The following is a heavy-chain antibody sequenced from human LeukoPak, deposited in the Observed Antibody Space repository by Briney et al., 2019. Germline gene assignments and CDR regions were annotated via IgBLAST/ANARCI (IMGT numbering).Heavy chain of an antibody. D-gene: IGHD3-3*01. CDR3: ARGYDFWSGYFDP. CDR2: IIPIFGTA. CDR1: GGTFSSYA. J-gene: IGHJ5*02. Sequence: SVKVSCKASGGTFSSYAISWARQAPGQGLEWMGGIIPIFGTANYAQKFQGRVTITADESTSTAYMELSSLRSEDTAVYYCARGYDFWSGYFDPWGQGTLVTVSS. V-gene: IGHV1-69*01.